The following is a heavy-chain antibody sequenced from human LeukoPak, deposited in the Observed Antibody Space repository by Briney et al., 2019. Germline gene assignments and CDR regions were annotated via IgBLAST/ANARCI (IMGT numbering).Heavy chain of an antibody. CDR3: ARGGMVTYFDY. CDR1: GFTFSSYA. Sequence: PGGSLRLSCAASGFTFSSYAMSWVRQAPGKGLEWVSVIYSGGSTYYADSVKGRFTISRDNSKNTLYLQMNSLRAEDTAVYYCARGGMVTYFDYWGQGTLVTVSS. CDR2: IYSGGST. J-gene: IGHJ4*02. D-gene: IGHD5-18*01. V-gene: IGHV3-66*01.